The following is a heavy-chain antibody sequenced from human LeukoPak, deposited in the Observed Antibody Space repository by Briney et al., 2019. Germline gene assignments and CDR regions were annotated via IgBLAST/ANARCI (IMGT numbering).Heavy chain of an antibody. CDR1: GFTFSSYA. CDR3: AKDPSMVRGESFDY. CDR2: ISGGGGST. D-gene: IGHD3-10*01. V-gene: IGHV3-23*01. Sequence: GGSLRLSCAASGFTFSSYAMSWVRQAPGKGLEWVSAISGGGGSTYYADSVKGRFTISRDNSKNTLYLQMNSLRAEDTAVYYCAKDPSMVRGESFDYWGQGTLVTVSS. J-gene: IGHJ4*02.